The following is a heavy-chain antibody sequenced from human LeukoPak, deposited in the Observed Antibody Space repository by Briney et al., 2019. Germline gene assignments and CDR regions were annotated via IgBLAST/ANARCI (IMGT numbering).Heavy chain of an antibody. D-gene: IGHD3-22*01. Sequence: GGSLRLSCAASGFTFSSYAMSWVRQAPGKGLEWVSAISGSGGSTYYADSVKGRFTISRDNSKNTLYLQMNSLRAEDTAVYYCAKSQIANYYDSSGYSPETDYWGQGTLVTVSS. CDR2: ISGSGGST. J-gene: IGHJ4*02. V-gene: IGHV3-23*01. CDR3: AKSQIANYYDSSGYSPETDY. CDR1: GFTFSSYA.